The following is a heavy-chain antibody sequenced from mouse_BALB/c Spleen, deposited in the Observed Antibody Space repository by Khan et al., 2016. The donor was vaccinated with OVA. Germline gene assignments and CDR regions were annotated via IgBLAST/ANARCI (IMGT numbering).Heavy chain of an antibody. J-gene: IGHJ3*01. CDR1: GYSITSDYA. D-gene: IGHD3-1*01. CDR3: TGRRAY. CDR2: ISYSGST. V-gene: IGHV3-2*02. Sequence: EVQLQESGPGLVKPSQSLSLTCTVTGYSITSDYAWNWVRQFPGNKLAWMGYISYSGSTSSTPSLKSRISITRDTSKNRFFLQLNSVITEDTALYYCTGRRAYWGQGTLVTVSA.